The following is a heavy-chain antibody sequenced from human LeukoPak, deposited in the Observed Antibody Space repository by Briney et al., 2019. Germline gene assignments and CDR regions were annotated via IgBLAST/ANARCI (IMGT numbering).Heavy chain of an antibody. CDR1: GFPFSSYG. D-gene: IGHD6-25*01. V-gene: IGHV3-33*08. CDR2: LVYDARS. J-gene: IGHJ4*02. Sequence: SGGSLRLSCAASGFPFSSYGMHWVRKAPGKGLEWVARLVYDARSDYANSVKGRFSISRDDSKNTLFLDMSNLRVEDTALYYCARDLSAAFDCWGQGVLVTVSS. CDR3: ARDLSAAFDC.